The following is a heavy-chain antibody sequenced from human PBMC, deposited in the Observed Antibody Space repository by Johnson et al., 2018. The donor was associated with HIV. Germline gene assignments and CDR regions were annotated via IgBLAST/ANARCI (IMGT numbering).Heavy chain of an antibody. CDR3: ARGRSWIQEWDDALDV. D-gene: IGHD5-18*01. J-gene: IGHJ3*01. V-gene: IGHV3-30-3*01. CDR2: ISYDGTIR. CDR1: GFPFSTYA. Sequence: VQLVESGGGVVQPGRSLKLSCAASGFPFSTYAVHWVRQSPGKGLEWVAVISYDGTIRYYAASVKGRFTISRDNSKNIAFMQMNRLRGEDTAVYYCARGRSWIQEWDDALDVWGQGTVVTVSS.